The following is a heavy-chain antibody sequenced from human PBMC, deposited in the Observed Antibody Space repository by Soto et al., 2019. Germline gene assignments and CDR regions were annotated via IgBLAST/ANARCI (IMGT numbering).Heavy chain of an antibody. J-gene: IGHJ4*02. V-gene: IGHV4-59*01. CDR3: ASHMVHYDSSGYDFYYFDY. CDR1: GGSISSYY. D-gene: IGHD3-22*01. CDR2: IYYSGST. Sequence: PSETLSLTCTASGGSISSYYWSWIRQPPGKGLEWIGYIYYSGSTNYNPSLKSRVTISVDTSKNQFSLKLSSVTAADTAMYYCASHMVHYDSSGYDFYYFDYWGQGTLVTVSS.